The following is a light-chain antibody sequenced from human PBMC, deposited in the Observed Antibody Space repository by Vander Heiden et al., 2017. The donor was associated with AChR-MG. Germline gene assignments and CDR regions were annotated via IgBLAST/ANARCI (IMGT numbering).Light chain of an antibody. Sequence: QSVLTLPPSVYGAPGQRVTISCTGSSSNIGAGYDVHWYQQLPGTAPKLLIYGNSNRPSGVPDRFSGSKSGTSASLAITGLQAEDEADYYCQSYDSSLSAVVFGGGTKLTIL. CDR1: SSNIGAGYD. CDR3: QSYDSSLSAVV. V-gene: IGLV1-40*01. J-gene: IGLJ2*01. CDR2: GNS.